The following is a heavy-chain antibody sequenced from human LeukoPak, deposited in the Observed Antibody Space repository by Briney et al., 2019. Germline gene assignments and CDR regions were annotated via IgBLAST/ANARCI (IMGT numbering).Heavy chain of an antibody. Sequence: SETLSLTCTVSGGSISSSSYYWSWIRQPPGKGLEWIGEINHSGSTNYNPSLKSRVTISVDTSKNQFSLKLSSVTAADTAVYYCARGSNGDYGYNWFDPWGQGTLVTVSS. CDR2: INHSGST. J-gene: IGHJ5*02. V-gene: IGHV4-39*07. D-gene: IGHD4-17*01. CDR3: ARGSNGDYGYNWFDP. CDR1: GGSISSSSYY.